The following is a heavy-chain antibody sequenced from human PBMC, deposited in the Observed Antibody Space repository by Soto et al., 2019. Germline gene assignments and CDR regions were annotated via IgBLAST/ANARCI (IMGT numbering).Heavy chain of an antibody. Sequence: SETLSLTCTVSGGSISSYYWSWIRQPPGKGLEWIGYIYYSGSTNYNPSLKSRVTISVDTSKNQFSLKLSSVTAADTAVYYCARHSSGYDFGGYYFDYWGQGTLVTVSS. J-gene: IGHJ4*02. V-gene: IGHV4-59*08. CDR3: ARHSSGYDFGGYYFDY. CDR1: GGSISSYY. D-gene: IGHD5-12*01. CDR2: IYYSGST.